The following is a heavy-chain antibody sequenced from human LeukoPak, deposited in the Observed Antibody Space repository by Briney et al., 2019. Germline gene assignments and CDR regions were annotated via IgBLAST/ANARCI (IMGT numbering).Heavy chain of an antibody. Sequence: ASVKVSCKASGYTFTSYYMHWVRQAPGQGLEWMGWINPNSGGTNYAQKFQGRVTMTRDTSISTAYMELSRLRSDDTAVYYCARDRHYYDSSGYGYWGQGTLVTVSS. D-gene: IGHD3-22*01. J-gene: IGHJ4*02. CDR3: ARDRHYYDSSGYGY. CDR1: GYTFTSYY. V-gene: IGHV1-2*02. CDR2: INPNSGGT.